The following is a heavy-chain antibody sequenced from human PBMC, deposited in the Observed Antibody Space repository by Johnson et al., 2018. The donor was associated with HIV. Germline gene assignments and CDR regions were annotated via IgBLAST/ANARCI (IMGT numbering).Heavy chain of an antibody. Sequence: VQLVESGGGLVQPGRSLRLSCAASRFTFEDYAMHWVRQAPGKGLEWVSGINWNSGTVAYVDSVKGRFTISKDNAKNSLYLQMNSLRAEDTAVYYCARGGQLVLDAFDILGQGTMVTVSS. CDR3: ARGGQLVLDAFDI. CDR1: RFTFEDYA. J-gene: IGHJ3*02. CDR2: INWNSGTV. V-gene: IGHV3-9*01. D-gene: IGHD6-6*01.